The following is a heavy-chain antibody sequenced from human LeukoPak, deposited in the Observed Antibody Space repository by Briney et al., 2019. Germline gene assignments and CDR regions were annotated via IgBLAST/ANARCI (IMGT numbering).Heavy chain of an antibody. CDR3: ARDGIRGYSYGYYGMDV. V-gene: IGHV4-59*01. CDR2: IYYSGST. J-gene: IGHJ6*02. Sequence: SETLSLTCTVSGGSISSYYWSWIRQPPGKGLEWIGYIYYSGSTNYNPSLKSRVTISVDTSKNQFPLKLSSVTAAGTAVYYCARDGIRGYSYGYYGMDVWGQGTTVTVSS. CDR1: GGSISSYY. D-gene: IGHD5-18*01.